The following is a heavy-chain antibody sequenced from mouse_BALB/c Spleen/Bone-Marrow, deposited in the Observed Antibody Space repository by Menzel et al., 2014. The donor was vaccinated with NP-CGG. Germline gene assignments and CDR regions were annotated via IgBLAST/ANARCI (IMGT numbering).Heavy chain of an antibody. V-gene: IGHV5-12*02. D-gene: IGHD2-4*01. CDR3: ARPTIYYDYDGYAMDY. Sequence: EVMLVESGGGLVQPGGSLKLSCATSGFTFSDYYMYWVRQTPEKRLEWVAYISNGGGSTYYPDTVKGRFTISRDNAKNTLYLQMSRLKSEDTAMYYCARPTIYYDYDGYAMDYWGQGTSVTVFS. CDR1: GFTFSDYY. J-gene: IGHJ4*01. CDR2: ISNGGGST.